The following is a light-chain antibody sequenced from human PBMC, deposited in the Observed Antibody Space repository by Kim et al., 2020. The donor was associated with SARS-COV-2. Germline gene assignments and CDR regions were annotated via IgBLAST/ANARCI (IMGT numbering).Light chain of an antibody. CDR1: ILGDKH. CDR3: QAWDTTTTYV. Sequence: VSPGQTASITCSGDILGDKHACWYQQKPGQSPVLVIYQDYKRPSGFPERFSGSNSGNTATLTISGTQAMDEADYYCQAWDTTTTYVFGTGTKSPS. J-gene: IGLJ1*01. V-gene: IGLV3-1*01. CDR2: QDY.